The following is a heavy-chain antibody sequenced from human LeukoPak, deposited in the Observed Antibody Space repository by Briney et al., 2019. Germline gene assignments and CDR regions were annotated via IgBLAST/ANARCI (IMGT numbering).Heavy chain of an antibody. D-gene: IGHD3-10*01. Sequence: GGSLRLSCAASGFTFSSYSMNWVRQAPGKGLEWVSVIYSGGSTYYADSVKGRFTISRDNSKNTLYLQMNSLRAEDTAVYYCAKDDVVRGATWSYNYMDVWGKGTTVTISS. CDR3: AKDDVVRGATWSYNYMDV. CDR2: IYSGGST. CDR1: GFTFSSYS. V-gene: IGHV3-66*01. J-gene: IGHJ6*03.